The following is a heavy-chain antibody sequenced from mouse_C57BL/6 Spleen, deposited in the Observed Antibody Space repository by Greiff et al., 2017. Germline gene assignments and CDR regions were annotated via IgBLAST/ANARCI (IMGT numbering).Heavy chain of an antibody. V-gene: IGHV1-64*01. D-gene: IGHD1-1*01. CDR1: GYTFTSYW. CDR3: ARGGSSPWFAY. J-gene: IGHJ3*01. CDR2: IHPNSGST. Sequence: VQLQQPGAELVKPGASVKLSCKASGYTFTSYWMHWVKQRPGQGLEWIGMIHPNSGSTNYNEKFKSKATLTVDNSSSTAYMQLSSLTSEDSAVYYCARGGSSPWFAYWGQGTLVTVSA.